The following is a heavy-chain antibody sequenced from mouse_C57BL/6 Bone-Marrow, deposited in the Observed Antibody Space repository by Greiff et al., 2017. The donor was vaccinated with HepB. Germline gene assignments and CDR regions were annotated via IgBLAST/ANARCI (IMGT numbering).Heavy chain of an antibody. J-gene: IGHJ1*03. CDR3: ARRGYGSSRYWYFDV. CDR2: FHPYNDDT. V-gene: IGHV1-47*01. Sequence: VQRVESGAELVKPGASVKMSCKASGYTFTTYPIEWMKQNHGKSLEWIGNFHPYNDDTKYNEKFKGKATLTVEKSSSTVYLELSRLTSDDSAVYYCARRGYGSSRYWYFDVWGTGTTVTVSS. CDR1: GYTFTTYP. D-gene: IGHD1-1*01.